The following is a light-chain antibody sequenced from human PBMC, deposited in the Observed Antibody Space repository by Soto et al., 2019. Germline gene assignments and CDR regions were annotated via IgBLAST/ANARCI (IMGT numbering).Light chain of an antibody. Sequence: DIVMTQSPLSLPVTPGEPASISCRSSQSLLHSNGYNYLDWYLQKPGQSPQLLIYLGSNRASGVPDRFSGSGSGTDFTLKISRVEAEDVGVSYCMQALQTPGTSGQGTKV. J-gene: IGKJ1*01. CDR3: MQALQTPGT. V-gene: IGKV2-28*01. CDR1: QSLLHSNGYNY. CDR2: LGS.